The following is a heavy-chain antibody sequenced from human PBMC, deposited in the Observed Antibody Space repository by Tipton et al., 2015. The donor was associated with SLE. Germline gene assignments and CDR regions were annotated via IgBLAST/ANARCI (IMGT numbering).Heavy chain of an antibody. CDR3: VRQVISGTRTLFDAFDM. CDR2: IYYSGTT. Sequence: TLSLTCNVSGSSMSSSGYFWGWIRQSPGKGLEWIGSIYYSGTTHYNPSLQSRVTISVDTSKKHFPLKVTSVTAAGTAVYYCVRQVISGTRTLFDAFDMWGQGTMVIVSS. J-gene: IGHJ3*02. CDR1: GSSMSSSGYF. D-gene: IGHD2-2*01. V-gene: IGHV4-39*01.